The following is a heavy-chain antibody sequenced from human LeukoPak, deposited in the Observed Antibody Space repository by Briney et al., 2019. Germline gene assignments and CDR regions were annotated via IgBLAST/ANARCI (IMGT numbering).Heavy chain of an antibody. CDR2: LYSGGLN. J-gene: IGHJ3*02. CDR3: ASGGYSSGWYGSFDI. CDR1: GASISSSDYY. V-gene: IGHV4-39*01. D-gene: IGHD6-19*01. Sequence: SETLSLTCTVSGASISSSDYYWGWLRQPPGKGLEWLGSLYSGGLNYYNPSLKSRVTLSVDTSKNQFSLKVTSVTAADTAVYSCASGGYSSGWYGSFDIWGQWTVVTVSS.